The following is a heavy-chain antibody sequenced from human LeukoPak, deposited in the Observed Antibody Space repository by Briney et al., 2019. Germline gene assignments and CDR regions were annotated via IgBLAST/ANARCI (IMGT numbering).Heavy chain of an antibody. J-gene: IGHJ4*02. CDR1: GHTLTELS. CDR2: FNPEDGDK. Sequence: ASVKVSCKVSGHTLTELSIHWVRQAPGKGLEWMGGFNPEDGDKIYVQKFQGRVTMTEDTSTDTAYMELSSLRSEDTAVYYCATDPVGYCSSDSCYSADYWGQGTLVTVSS. CDR3: ATDPVGYCSSDSCYSADY. D-gene: IGHD2-15*01. V-gene: IGHV1-24*01.